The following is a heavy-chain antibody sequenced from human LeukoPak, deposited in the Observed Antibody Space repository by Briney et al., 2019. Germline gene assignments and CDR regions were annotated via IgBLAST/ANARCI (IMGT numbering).Heavy chain of an antibody. V-gene: IGHV4-59*13. J-gene: IGHJ5*02. D-gene: IGHD1-26*01. CDR2: MYYGGSP. CDR1: GGSISSFY. Sequence: TSETLSLTCTASGGSISSFYWSWIRQPPGKGLEWIGYMYYGGSPNYNPSLKSRVITSLDTSKKQFSLKLNSVTTADTAVYYCVTGRYSYGWYDHWGQGSLVIVSS. CDR3: VTGRYSYGWYDH.